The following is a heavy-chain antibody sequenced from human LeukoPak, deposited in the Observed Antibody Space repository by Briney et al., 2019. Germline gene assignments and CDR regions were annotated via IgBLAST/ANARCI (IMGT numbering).Heavy chain of an antibody. CDR2: IYYSGST. J-gene: IGHJ5*02. CDR1: GDSISSYY. CDR3: AREEIRSWFDP. Sequence: SETLSLTCTVSGDSISSYYWSWIRQPPGKGLEWIGYIYYSGSTNYNPSLKSRVTISVDTSKNQFPLKLSSVTAADTAVYYCAREEIRSWFDPWGQGTLVTVSS. V-gene: IGHV4-59*01. D-gene: IGHD5-24*01.